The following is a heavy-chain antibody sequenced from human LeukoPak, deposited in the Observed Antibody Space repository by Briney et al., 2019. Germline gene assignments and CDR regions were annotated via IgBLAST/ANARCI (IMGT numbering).Heavy chain of an antibody. V-gene: IGHV4-39*07. Sequence: SETLSLTCTVSGGSISSSSYYWGWIRQPPGKGLEWIGSIYYSGSTYYNPSLKSRVTISVDTSKNQFSLKLSSVTAADTAVYYCARGFGYYDILTPSGACAFDIWGQGTMVTVSS. CDR2: IYYSGST. CDR1: GGSISSSSYY. J-gene: IGHJ3*02. CDR3: ARGFGYYDILTPSGACAFDI. D-gene: IGHD3-9*01.